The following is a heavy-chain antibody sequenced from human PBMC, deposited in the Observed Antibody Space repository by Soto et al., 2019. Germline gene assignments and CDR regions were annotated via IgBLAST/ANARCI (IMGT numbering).Heavy chain of an antibody. J-gene: IGHJ6*02. V-gene: IGHV3-72*01. D-gene: IGHD4-17*01. CDR2: TRNLANSYTT. Sequence: EVQLVESGGGLVQPGGSLRLSCATSGFTLSVYYIDWVRQAPGKGLEWVGRTRNLANSYTTEYAASVKGRFTISRDDSKSSVHLRMDSLTTEDTAMYYCATATGTSPYRPYYYYYGMDVWGQGTTVTVSS. CDR3: ATATGTSPYRPYYYYYGMDV. CDR1: GFTLSVYY.